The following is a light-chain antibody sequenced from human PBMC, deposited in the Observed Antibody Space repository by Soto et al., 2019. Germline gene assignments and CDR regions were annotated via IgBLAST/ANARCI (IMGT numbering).Light chain of an antibody. CDR2: DAS. V-gene: IGKV1-5*01. CDR1: QSISSW. Sequence: DIPMTQSPSTLSASVGDRVTITCRASQSISSWLAWYQQKPGKAPKLLIYDASSLESGVPSRFSGSGSGTEFTLTISSPQPDDFATYYCQQYNSYSPRTFGQGTKVEIK. CDR3: QQYNSYSPRT. J-gene: IGKJ1*01.